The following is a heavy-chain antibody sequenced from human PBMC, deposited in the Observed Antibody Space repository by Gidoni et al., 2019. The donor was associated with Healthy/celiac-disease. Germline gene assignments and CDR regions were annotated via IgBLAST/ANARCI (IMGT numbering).Heavy chain of an antibody. J-gene: IGHJ4*02. CDR3: ARLIESGSYFVSLVY. Sequence: QVQLVQSGAEVKKPGASVKVSCKASGYTFTRYGNSWVRQAPGQGLEWMGWISAYNGNTNYAQKLQGRVTMTTDTSTSTAYMELRSLRSDDTAVYYCARLIESGSYFVSLVYWGQGTLVTVSS. V-gene: IGHV1-18*01. CDR1: GYTFTRYG. D-gene: IGHD1-26*01. CDR2: ISAYNGNT.